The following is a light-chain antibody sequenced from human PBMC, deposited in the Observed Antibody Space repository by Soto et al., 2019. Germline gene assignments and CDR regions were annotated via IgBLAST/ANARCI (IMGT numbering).Light chain of an antibody. Sequence: EIVLTQSPATLSLSPGERATLSCRASQSISNSLAWYQQKPGQAPRLLIYDASNRATGIPARFSGSGSGTDFTLTISSLEPEYFALYYCQQRGEWPPGATFGQGTRLEIK. V-gene: IGKV3-11*01. CDR2: DAS. J-gene: IGKJ5*01. CDR1: QSISNS. CDR3: QQRGEWPPGAT.